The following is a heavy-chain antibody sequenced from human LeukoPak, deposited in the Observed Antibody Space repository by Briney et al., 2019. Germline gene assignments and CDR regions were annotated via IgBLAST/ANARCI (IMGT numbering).Heavy chain of an antibody. J-gene: IGHJ4*02. CDR3: AGRRLYYFDY. CDR1: GGSISSSSYY. CDR2: IYYSGST. V-gene: IGHV4-39*07. Sequence: SETLSLTCTVSGGSISSSSYYWGWIRQPPGKGLEWIGSIYYSGSTYYNPPLKSRVTISVDTSKNQFSLKLSSVTAADTAVYYCAGRRLYYFDYWGQGTLVTVSS.